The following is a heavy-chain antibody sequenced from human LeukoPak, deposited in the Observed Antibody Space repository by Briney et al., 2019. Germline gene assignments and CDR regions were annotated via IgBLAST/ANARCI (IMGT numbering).Heavy chain of an antibody. CDR3: ARDEGYYDSSGIINY. J-gene: IGHJ4*02. CDR2: INPSGGST. Sequence: ASVKVSCKASGYTFTSYYMHWVRQAPGQGLEWMGIINPSGGSTSYAQKFQGRVTMTRDMSTSTVYMELSSLRSEDTAVYYCARDEGYYDSSGIINYWGQGTLVTVSS. CDR1: GYTFTSYY. V-gene: IGHV1-46*01. D-gene: IGHD3-22*01.